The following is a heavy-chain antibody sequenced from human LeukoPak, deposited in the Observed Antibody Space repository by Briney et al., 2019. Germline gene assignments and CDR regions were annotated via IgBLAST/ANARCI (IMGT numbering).Heavy chain of an antibody. Sequence: PSETLSLTCTVSGGSISSSYWSWIRQPPGKGLEWIGYTSYSGSTDCNPSLKSRVTMSVDTSKNQLSLKLTSVIAADTAVYYCVESGNRGYSYGYSAFDIWGQGTMVTVSS. V-gene: IGHV4-59*08. D-gene: IGHD5-18*01. CDR2: TSYSGST. CDR1: GGSISSSY. CDR3: VESGNRGYSYGYSAFDI. J-gene: IGHJ3*02.